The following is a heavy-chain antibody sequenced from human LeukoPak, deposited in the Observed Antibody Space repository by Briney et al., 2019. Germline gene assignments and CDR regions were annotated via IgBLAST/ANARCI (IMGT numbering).Heavy chain of an antibody. D-gene: IGHD3-22*01. CDR3: ASSGYYYSPTHFDY. CDR1: GGSISSSSYY. V-gene: IGHV4-39*01. CDR2: IYYSGST. Sequence: SETLSLTCTVSGGSISSSSYYWGWIRQPPGKGLEWIGSIYYSGSTYYNSSLKSRVTISVDTSKNQFSLKLSSVTAADTAVYYCASSGYYYSPTHFDYWGQGTLVTVSS. J-gene: IGHJ4*02.